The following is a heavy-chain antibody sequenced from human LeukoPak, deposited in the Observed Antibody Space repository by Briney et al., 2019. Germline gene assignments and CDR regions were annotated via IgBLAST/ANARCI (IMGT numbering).Heavy chain of an antibody. D-gene: IGHD3-10*01. J-gene: IGHJ4*02. CDR3: ARVSAKFVGKYYFDY. CDR2: INPNSGGT. V-gene: IGHV1-2*02. Sequence: ASVKVSCKDSGYTFTDYSMHWVRQAPGQGLEWMGWINPNSGGTNYAQKFQGRVTMTRDTSISTAYMELSRLRSDDTAVYYCARVSAKFVGKYYFDYWGQGTLVTVSS. CDR1: GYTFTDYS.